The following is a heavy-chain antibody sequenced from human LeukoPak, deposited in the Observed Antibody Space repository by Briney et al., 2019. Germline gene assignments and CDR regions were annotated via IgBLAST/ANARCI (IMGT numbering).Heavy chain of an antibody. V-gene: IGHV4-39*01. J-gene: IGHJ3*02. CDR3: ASTATHDYGDYAAFDI. CDR2: IYYSGST. CDR1: GGSISSSSYY. Sequence: SETLSLTCTVSGGSISSSSYYWGWIRQPPVKGREGIGSIYYSGSTYYNPSLKSRVTISVDTSKNQFSLKLSSVTAADTAVYYCASTATHDYGDYAAFDIWGQGTMVTVSS. D-gene: IGHD4-17*01.